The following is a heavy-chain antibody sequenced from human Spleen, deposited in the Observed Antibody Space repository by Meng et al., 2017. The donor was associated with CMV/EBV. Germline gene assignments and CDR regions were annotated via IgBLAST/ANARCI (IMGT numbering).Heavy chain of an antibody. CDR1: YTVTKYG. V-gene: IGHV5-51*01. J-gene: IGHJ5*02. CDR2: IYPDNYDR. Sequence: YTVTKYGVAGVRQMPGKGLEWMGVIYPDNYDRRERQACKGQVTFSADESTSTAYLQWNSLKASDTAIYYCATVHYDFHRQVYTWFDPWGQGTLVTVSS. CDR3: ATVHYDFHRQVYTWFDP. D-gene: IGHD3-3*01.